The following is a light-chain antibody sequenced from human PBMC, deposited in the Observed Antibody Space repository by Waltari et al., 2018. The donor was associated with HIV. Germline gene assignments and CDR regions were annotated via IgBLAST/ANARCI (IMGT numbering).Light chain of an antibody. Sequence: EVVLTQSPGTLSLSPGERATISCRASQSVEKYIAWYQQKPGQAPRLLMYDVSNRATGIPVRFSGSGSRTDFILTISSLEPDDFAVYYCQQRSNWPPITFGQGTRLEIK. CDR3: QQRSNWPPIT. J-gene: IGKJ5*01. CDR1: QSVEKY. V-gene: IGKV3-11*01. CDR2: DVS.